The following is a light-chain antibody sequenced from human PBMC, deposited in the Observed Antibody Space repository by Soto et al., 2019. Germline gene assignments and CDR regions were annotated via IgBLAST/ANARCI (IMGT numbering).Light chain of an antibody. V-gene: IGLV2-18*02. CDR2: EVN. CDR3: SSYTSSSTVV. Sequence: QSVLTQPPSASGSPGQSVTISCTGTSSDVGNYDSVSWYQHHPGKAPQAVIYEVNKRPSGVPDRFSGSKSGNTASLTISGLQAEDEADYYCSSYTSSSTVVFGGGTKLTVL. CDR1: SSDVGNYDS. J-gene: IGLJ2*01.